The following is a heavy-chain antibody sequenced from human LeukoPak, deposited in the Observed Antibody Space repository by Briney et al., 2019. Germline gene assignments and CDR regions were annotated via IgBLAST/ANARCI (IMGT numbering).Heavy chain of an antibody. CDR1: GFTFSSYW. CDR3: ARGYHGSGSPY. D-gene: IGHD3-10*01. J-gene: IGHJ4*02. V-gene: IGHV3-74*01. Sequence: GGSLRLSCAASGFTFSSYWMHWVRQTPGKGLVWVSSITADGSGTAYADAVKGRFTMSRDNAKNTVHLQMNSLRAEDTALYYCARGYHGSGSPYWGQGTLVTVSS. CDR2: ITADGSGT.